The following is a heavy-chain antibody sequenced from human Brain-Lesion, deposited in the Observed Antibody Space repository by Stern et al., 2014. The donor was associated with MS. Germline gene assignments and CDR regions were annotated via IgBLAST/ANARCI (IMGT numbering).Heavy chain of an antibody. V-gene: IGHV3-30*18. Sequence: VQLVESGASLVQPGRPLRLSCAASGFTFSSFGMNWVRQAPGKGQEWVAVISYDGSNKYYADSVKGRFTIARDNSKNTLYMQINSLRAEDTAVYYCAKDRQWLTYFFDYWGQGSLVTVSS. J-gene: IGHJ4*02. D-gene: IGHD3-22*01. CDR3: AKDRQWLTYFFDY. CDR2: ISYDGSNK. CDR1: GFTFSSFG.